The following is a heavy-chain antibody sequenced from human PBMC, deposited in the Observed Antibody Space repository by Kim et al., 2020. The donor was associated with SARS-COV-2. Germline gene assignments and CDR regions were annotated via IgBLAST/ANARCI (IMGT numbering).Heavy chain of an antibody. J-gene: IGHJ4*02. CDR2: ISYDSASK. Sequence: GGSLRLSCAASGFRFSSYAMHWVRQAPGRGLEWLATISYDSASKYYASSVRGRFAISRDNFKNTVDLQMTRLTFGDTAVYYCAREQDGGNIDYWGRGT. V-gene: IGHV3-30*09. D-gene: IGHD4-4*01. CDR3: AREQDGGNIDY. CDR1: GFRFSSYA.